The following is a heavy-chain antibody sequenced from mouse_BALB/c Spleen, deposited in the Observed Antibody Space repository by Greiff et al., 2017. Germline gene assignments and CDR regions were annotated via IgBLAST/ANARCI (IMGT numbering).Heavy chain of an antibody. V-gene: IGHV14-3*02. J-gene: IGHJ4*01. CDR3: ARWGTIYYRYDGDY. D-gene: IGHD2-14*01. CDR2: IDPANGNT. Sequence: VQLQQSGAELVKPGASVKLSCTASGFNIKDTYMHWVKQRPEQGLEWIGRIDPANGNTKYDPKFQGKATITADTSSNTAYLQLSSLTSEDTAVYYCARWGTIYYRYDGDYWGQGTSVTVSS. CDR1: GFNIKDTY.